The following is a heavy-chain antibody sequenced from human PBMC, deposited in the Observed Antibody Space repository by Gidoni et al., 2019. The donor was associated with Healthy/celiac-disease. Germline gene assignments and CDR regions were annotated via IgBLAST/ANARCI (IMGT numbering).Heavy chain of an antibody. V-gene: IGHV1-69*08. Sequence: QVQMVQSWAEVKKPGSSVKVSCKASGVTFSSYTISWVRQAPGQGLEWMGRIIPILGIANYAQKFQGRVTITADKSTSTAYMELSSLRSEDTAVYYCARDDYSNPRGYYYYYYMDVWGKGTTVTVSS. CDR2: IIPILGIA. D-gene: IGHD4-4*01. J-gene: IGHJ6*03. CDR1: GVTFSSYT. CDR3: ARDDYSNPRGYYYYYYMDV.